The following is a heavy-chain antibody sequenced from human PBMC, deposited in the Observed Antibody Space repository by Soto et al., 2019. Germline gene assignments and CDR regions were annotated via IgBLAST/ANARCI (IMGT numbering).Heavy chain of an antibody. Sequence: QVQLQESGPGLVKPSQTLSLTCTVSGGSISSGGYYWSWIRQHPGKGLEWIGYSYYSGSTYYNPPIQVRVTLPVDASKNQFSRKLISVTASATAGYYCARARLVGGGGPRWGQGTLVTVSS. CDR3: ARARLVGGGGPR. CDR2: SYYSGST. CDR1: GGSISSGGYY. J-gene: IGHJ4*02. D-gene: IGHD6-6*01. V-gene: IGHV4-31*03.